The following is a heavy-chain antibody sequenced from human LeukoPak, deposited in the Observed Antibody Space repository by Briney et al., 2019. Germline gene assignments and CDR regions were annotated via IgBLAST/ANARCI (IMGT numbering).Heavy chain of an antibody. J-gene: IGHJ4*02. CDR1: GFTFSSYG. Sequence: GGSLRLSCAASGFTFSSYGMHWVRQAPGKGLEWVAVIWYDGSNKYYTDSVKGRFTISRDNSKNTLYLQMNSLRVEDTGVYYCARAVGPYDYWGQGTLVTVSS. CDR2: IWYDGSNK. CDR3: ARAVGPYDY. V-gene: IGHV3-33*01. D-gene: IGHD3-10*01.